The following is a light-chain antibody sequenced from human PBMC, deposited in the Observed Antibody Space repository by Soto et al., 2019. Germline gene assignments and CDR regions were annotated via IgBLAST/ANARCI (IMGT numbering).Light chain of an antibody. J-gene: IGLJ1*01. Sequence: QSALTQPRSVSGSPGQSVTISCTGTSSDVGTYDFVSWYQQHPGKAPRLMIFDVSERPSGVPDRFSGSKSGNTASLTISGLQAEDEADYYCCLYAVTFYVFGTGTKLTVI. V-gene: IGLV2-11*01. CDR3: CLYAVTFYV. CDR1: SSDVGTYDF. CDR2: DVS.